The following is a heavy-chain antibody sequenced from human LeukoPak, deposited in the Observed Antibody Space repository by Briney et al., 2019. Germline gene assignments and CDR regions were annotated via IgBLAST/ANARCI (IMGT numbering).Heavy chain of an antibody. J-gene: IGHJ4*02. CDR1: GFTFSSYA. V-gene: IGHV3-23*01. D-gene: IGHD6-19*01. Sequence: GGSLRLPCAASGFTFSSYAMSWVRQAPGKGLEWVSTFSGGAGSTYYADSVEGRFTISRDNSKNTHYLQMNSLRAEDTAVYYCAKLSVAGTLVDYWGQGTLVTVSS. CDR2: FSGGAGST. CDR3: AKLSVAGTLVDY.